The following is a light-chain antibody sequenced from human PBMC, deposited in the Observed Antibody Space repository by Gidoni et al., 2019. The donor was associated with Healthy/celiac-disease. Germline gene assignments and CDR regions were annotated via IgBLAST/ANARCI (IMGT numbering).Light chain of an antibody. CDR3: AAWDDSLNGPV. J-gene: IGLJ2*01. V-gene: IGLV1-44*01. CDR1: SSNIGSNT. CDR2: SKN. Sequence: QSVLPQPPSASGTPGQRVTNPCSGSSSNIGSNTVNWYQQLPGTSPKLLIYSKNQRPSGVPDRFSGSKSGTSASLAISGLQSEDEADYYCAAWDDSLNGPVFGGGTKLTVL.